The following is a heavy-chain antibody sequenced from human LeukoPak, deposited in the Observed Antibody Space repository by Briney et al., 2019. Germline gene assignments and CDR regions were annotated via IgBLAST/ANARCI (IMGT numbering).Heavy chain of an antibody. CDR1: GGSFSDYY. J-gene: IGHJ4*02. CDR2: INHSGST. V-gene: IGHV4-34*01. Sequence: SETLSLTCAVYGGSFSDYYWSWIRQPPGKGLEWIGEINHSGSTNYNPSLKSRVTISVDTSKNQFSLKLSSVTTADTAVYYCARGRGDYWGQGTLVTVSS. CDR3: ARGRGDY.